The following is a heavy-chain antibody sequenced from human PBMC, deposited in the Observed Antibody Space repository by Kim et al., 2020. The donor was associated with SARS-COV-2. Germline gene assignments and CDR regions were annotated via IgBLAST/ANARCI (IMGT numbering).Heavy chain of an antibody. J-gene: IGHJ4*02. CDR3: ARGSGYAPFDY. D-gene: IGHD5-12*01. Sequence: TNYAQKFQGRVTMTRDTSISTAYMELSRLRSDDTVVYYCARGSGYAPFDYWGQGTLVTVSS. V-gene: IGHV1-2*05. CDR2: T.